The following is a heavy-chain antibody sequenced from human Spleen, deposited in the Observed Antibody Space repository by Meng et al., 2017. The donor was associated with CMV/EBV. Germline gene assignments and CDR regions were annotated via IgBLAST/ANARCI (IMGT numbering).Heavy chain of an antibody. CDR1: GYTFTDYH. V-gene: IGHV1-2*02. D-gene: IGHD3-10*01. CDR2: INPKSGDT. J-gene: IGHJ4*02. CDR3: ARDLQFGAADY. Sequence: SCESSGYTFTDYHIRWLRQAPGQGPEWMGWINPKSGDTDYAQRFEGRVTMTADTYTTTVYLELSRLTKEDTATYYCARDLQFGAADYWGQGTLVTVSS.